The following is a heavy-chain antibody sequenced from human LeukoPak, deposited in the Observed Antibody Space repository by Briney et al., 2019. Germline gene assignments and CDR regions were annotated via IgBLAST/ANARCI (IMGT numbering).Heavy chain of an antibody. Sequence: GRSLRLSCTASGFTFGDYAMSWVRQAPGKGLEWVGFIRNKAYGGTTEYAASVKGRFTISRDDSKSIAYLQVNSLKTEDTAVYYCTRGRDYDILTGYPTPSYWGQGTLVTVSS. CDR2: IRNKAYGGTT. J-gene: IGHJ4*02. D-gene: IGHD3-9*01. CDR3: TRGRDYDILTGYPTPSY. CDR1: GFTFGDYA. V-gene: IGHV3-49*04.